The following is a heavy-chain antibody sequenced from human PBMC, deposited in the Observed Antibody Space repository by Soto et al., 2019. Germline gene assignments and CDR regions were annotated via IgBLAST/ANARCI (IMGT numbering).Heavy chain of an antibody. CDR2: ISAYNGNT. Sequence: QVPLVQSGAEVKKPGASVKVSCKASGYTFTSYGISWVRQAPGQGLERMGWISAYNGNTNYAQKLQGRVTMTTDTSTSTAYMELRSLRSDDTAVYYCARVWGITIFGVVTHFDYWGQGTLVTVSS. CDR3: ARVWGITIFGVVTHFDY. J-gene: IGHJ4*02. CDR1: GYTFTSYG. V-gene: IGHV1-18*04. D-gene: IGHD3-3*01.